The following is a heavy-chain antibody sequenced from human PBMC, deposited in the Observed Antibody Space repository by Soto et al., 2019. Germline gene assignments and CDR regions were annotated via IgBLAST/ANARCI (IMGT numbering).Heavy chain of an antibody. CDR3: ASTTVTTLYY. J-gene: IGHJ4*02. CDR1: GGSISSGDYY. D-gene: IGHD4-17*01. Sequence: TLSLPCTVSGGSISSGDYYWSWIRQPPGKGLEWIGYIYYSGSTYYNPSLKSRVTISVDTSKNQFSLKLSSVTAADTAGYYCASTTVTTLYYWGQGTLVTVSS. CDR2: IYYSGST. V-gene: IGHV4-30-4*01.